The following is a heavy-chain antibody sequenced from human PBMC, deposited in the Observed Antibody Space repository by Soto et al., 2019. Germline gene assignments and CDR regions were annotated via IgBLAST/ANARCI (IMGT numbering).Heavy chain of an antibody. Sequence: PAETLSLTCAVSGGSISSGGYSWSWIRQPPGKGLEWIGYIYHSGSTYYNPSLKSRVTISVDRSKNQFSLKLSSVTTADTAVYYCARVRSVVRGVISPVYYFDYWGRGTLVTVSS. D-gene: IGHD3-10*01. CDR1: GGSISSGGYS. CDR3: ARVRSVVRGVISPVYYFDY. V-gene: IGHV4-30-2*01. J-gene: IGHJ4*02. CDR2: IYHSGST.